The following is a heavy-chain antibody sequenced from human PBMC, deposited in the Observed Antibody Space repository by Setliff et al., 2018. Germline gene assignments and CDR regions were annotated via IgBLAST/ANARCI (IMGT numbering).Heavy chain of an antibody. CDR1: GGSFSGYY. J-gene: IGHJ3*02. D-gene: IGHD1-26*01. V-gene: IGHV4-34*01. CDR2: IYHSGST. Sequence: SETLSLTCAVYGGSFSGYYWGWIRQPPGKGLEWIGSIYHSGSTYYNPSLKSRVTMSVDTSKNQFSLKLSSVTAADTAVYYCARKGISALSGAFDMWGQGTMVTVSS. CDR3: ARKGISALSGAFDM.